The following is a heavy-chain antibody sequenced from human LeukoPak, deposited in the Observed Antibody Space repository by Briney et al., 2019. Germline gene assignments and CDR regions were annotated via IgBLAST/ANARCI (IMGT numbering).Heavy chain of an antibody. V-gene: IGHV3-30-3*01. D-gene: IGHD2-8*01. CDR3: ARDYATKY. Sequence: GGSLRLSCAASGFTFSSYAMHWVRQAPGKGLEWVVVISYDGSNKYYADSVKGRFTISRDNSKNTLYLQMNSLRAEDTAVYYCARDYATKYWGQGTLVTVSS. CDR1: GFTFSSYA. J-gene: IGHJ4*02. CDR2: ISYDGSNK.